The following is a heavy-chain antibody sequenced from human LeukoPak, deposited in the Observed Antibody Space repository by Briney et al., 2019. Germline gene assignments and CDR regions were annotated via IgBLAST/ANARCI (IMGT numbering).Heavy chain of an antibody. V-gene: IGHV1-69*13. CDR2: IIPIFGTA. D-gene: IGHD1-26*01. CDR1: GGTFSSYA. CDR3: ARDLRGASAFDY. Sequence: ASVKVSCKASGGTFSSYAISWVRQAPGQGLEWMGGIIPIFGTANYAQKFQGRVTITADESTSTAYMELSSLRSEDTAVYYCARDLRGASAFDYWGQGTLVTVSS. J-gene: IGHJ4*02.